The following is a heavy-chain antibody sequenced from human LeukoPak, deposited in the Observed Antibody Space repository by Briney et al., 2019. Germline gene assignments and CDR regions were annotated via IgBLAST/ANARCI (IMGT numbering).Heavy chain of an antibody. CDR1: GGSISSYY. CDR2: IHYNGDT. J-gene: IGHJ4*02. Sequence: NPSETLSLTCTVSGGSISSYYWGWIRQPPGKRLEWIGCIHYNGDTRYNPSLGSRVTMSLDTSKNQFSLNLNSVTAADTAVYYCAKLGSGSDYLWSFDYWGQGTLVTVSS. D-gene: IGHD3-10*01. CDR3: AKLGSGSDYLWSFDY. V-gene: IGHV4-59*01.